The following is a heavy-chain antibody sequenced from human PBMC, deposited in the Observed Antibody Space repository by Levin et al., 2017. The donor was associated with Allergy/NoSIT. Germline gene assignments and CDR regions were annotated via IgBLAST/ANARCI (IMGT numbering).Heavy chain of an antibody. J-gene: IGHJ3*02. V-gene: IGHV7-4-1*02. CDR2: INTNTGNP. CDR3: ARDKEDSSSWYRAFDI. CDR1: GYTFTSYA. D-gene: IGHD6-13*01. Sequence: GESLKISCKASGYTFTSYAMNWVRQAPGQGLEWMGWINTNTGNPTYAQGFTGRFVFSLDTSVSTAYLQISSLKAEDTAVYYCARDKEDSSSWYRAFDIWGQGTMVTVSS.